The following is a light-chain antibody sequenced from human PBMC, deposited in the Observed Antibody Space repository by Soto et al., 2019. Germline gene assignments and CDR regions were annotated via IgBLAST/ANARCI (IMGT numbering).Light chain of an antibody. CDR3: CSFTSSNTLV. Sequence: QSALTQPASVSGSPGQSITISCTGTSSDVGTYDYVSWYQQHPGKAPKLMIYDVSNRPSGVSNRFSGSKSGNTASLTISGLQAEDEADYYCCSFTSSNTLVFGGWTKLTVL. CDR1: SSDVGTYDY. V-gene: IGLV2-14*01. J-gene: IGLJ2*01. CDR2: DVS.